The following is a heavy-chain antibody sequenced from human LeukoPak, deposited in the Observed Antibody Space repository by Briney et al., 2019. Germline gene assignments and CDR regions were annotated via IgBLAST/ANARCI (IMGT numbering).Heavy chain of an antibody. J-gene: IGHJ5*02. Sequence: SQTLSLTCAISGDSVSSNSAAWNWIRQSPSRGLEWLGRTYYRSKWYNDYAVSVKSRITINPDTSKNQFSLQLNSVTPEDTAVYYCARGQVAEYFGDLSHWSGPWGRGTLVTVSS. D-gene: IGHD3-10*01. CDR3: ARGQVAEYFGDLSHWSGP. CDR2: TYYRSKWYN. CDR1: GDSVSSNSAA. V-gene: IGHV6-1*01.